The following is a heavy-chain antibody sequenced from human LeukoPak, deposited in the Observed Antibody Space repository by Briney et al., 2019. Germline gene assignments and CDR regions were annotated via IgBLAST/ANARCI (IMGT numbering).Heavy chain of an antibody. CDR2: ISDNNANT. J-gene: IGHJ4*02. D-gene: IGHD3-10*01. V-gene: IGHV1-18*01. CDR1: GYTFNNDG. Sequence: GASVKVSCKASGYTFNNDGISWVRQAPAQGLEWMGWISDNNANTKYAQKFQGRVTMTTDTSTSTAYMELSSLRSEDTAVYYCATVFQWFGELFFDYWGQGTLVTVSS. CDR3: ATVFQWFGELFFDY.